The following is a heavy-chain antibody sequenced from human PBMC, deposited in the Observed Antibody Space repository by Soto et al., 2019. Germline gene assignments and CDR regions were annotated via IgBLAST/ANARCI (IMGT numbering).Heavy chain of an antibody. CDR3: ARDTNYYASGSGVDF. J-gene: IGHJ4*02. Sequence: GGSLRLSCVASGFTFSSYSMSWVRQAPGEGLQWVSSITSSNTYINYGDSVKGRFAISRDNAKNSLYLQMNSLRAEDTAVYFCARDTNYYASGSGVDFWGQGTLVTVSS. D-gene: IGHD3-10*01. CDR2: ITSSNTYI. CDR1: GFTFSSYS. V-gene: IGHV3-21*01.